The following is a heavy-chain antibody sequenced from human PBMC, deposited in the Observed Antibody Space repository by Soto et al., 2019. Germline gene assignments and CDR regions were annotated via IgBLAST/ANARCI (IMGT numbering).Heavy chain of an antibody. CDR2: INHSGST. J-gene: IGHJ4*02. Sequence: SETLSLTCAVYGGSFSGYYWSWIRQPPGKGLEWIGEINHSGSTNYNPSLKSRVTISVDTSKNQFSLKLSSVTAADTAVYYCARRVVAATGNFDYWGQGTLVTVSS. D-gene: IGHD2-15*01. CDR1: GGSFSGYY. CDR3: ARRVVAATGNFDY. V-gene: IGHV4-34*01.